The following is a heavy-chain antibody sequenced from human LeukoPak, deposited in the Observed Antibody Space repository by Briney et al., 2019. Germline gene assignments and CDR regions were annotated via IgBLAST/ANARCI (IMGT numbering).Heavy chain of an antibody. D-gene: IGHD3-22*01. J-gene: IGHJ3*01. CDR1: GFTXTSSA. Sequence: GTSVKVSCKASGFTXTSSAVHWVRQARGQRLEWIGWIVVGSGNTNYAQKFQERVTITRDMSTSLVYMELSSLRSEDTAVYYCAAEAAYYYDSRDAFDVWGQGTMVTVSS. V-gene: IGHV1-58*01. CDR2: IVVGSGNT. CDR3: AAEAAYYYDSRDAFDV.